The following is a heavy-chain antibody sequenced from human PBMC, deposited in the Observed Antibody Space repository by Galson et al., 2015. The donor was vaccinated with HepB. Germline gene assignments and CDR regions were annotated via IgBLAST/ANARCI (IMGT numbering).Heavy chain of an antibody. Sequence: SVKVSCKVSGYTLTELSMHWVRQAPGKGLEWMGGFDPEDGETIYAQKFQGRVTMTEDTSTDTAYMELSSLRSEDTAVYYCATDKIKGGSDPGLFDYWGQGTLVTVSS. CDR2: FDPEDGET. CDR3: ATDKIKGGSDPGLFDY. CDR1: GYTLTELS. J-gene: IGHJ4*02. V-gene: IGHV1-24*01. D-gene: IGHD3-10*01.